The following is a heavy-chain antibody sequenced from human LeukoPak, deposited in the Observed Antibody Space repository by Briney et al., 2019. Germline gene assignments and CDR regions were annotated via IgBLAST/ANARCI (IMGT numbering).Heavy chain of an antibody. Sequence: GASVKVSCKASRYXFTGYYIHWVRQAPGQGLEWMGWINPNSGDTNYAQKFQGRVTMTRDTSITTVYMELSRLRSDDTAVYFCASGWSITGWYNNWFDPWGQGTMVTVSS. CDR2: INPNSGDT. D-gene: IGHD6-19*01. CDR3: ASGWSITGWYNNWFDP. V-gene: IGHV1-2*02. J-gene: IGHJ5*02. CDR1: RYXFTGYY.